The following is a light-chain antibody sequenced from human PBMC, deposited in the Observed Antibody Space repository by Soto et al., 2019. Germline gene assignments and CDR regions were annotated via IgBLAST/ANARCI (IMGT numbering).Light chain of an antibody. CDR1: QSVSSY. J-gene: IGKJ1*01. CDR2: GAS. Sequence: EIGLMPNPGTLSLFPGGRATLCFGASQSVSSYLAWYQQKPGQAPRLLIYGASTRATGIPARFSGSGSGTEFTLTISSLQSEDFAVYYCQQYNNWTWTFGQGTKVDIK. V-gene: IGKV3-15*01. CDR3: QQYNNWTWT.